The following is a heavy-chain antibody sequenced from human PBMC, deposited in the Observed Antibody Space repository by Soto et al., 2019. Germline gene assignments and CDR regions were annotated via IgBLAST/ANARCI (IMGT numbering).Heavy chain of an antibody. CDR1: GYTIITYG. CDR3: AREDCSGGSCYGY. V-gene: IGHV1-46*01. CDR2: INPSGGST. J-gene: IGHJ4*02. Sequence: ATVKVPCKPSGYTIITYGINWVRKAPGQGLEWMGIINPSGGSTSYAQKFQGRVTMTRDTSTSTVYMELSSLRSEDTAVYYCAREDCSGGSCYGYWGQGTLVTVS. D-gene: IGHD2-15*01.